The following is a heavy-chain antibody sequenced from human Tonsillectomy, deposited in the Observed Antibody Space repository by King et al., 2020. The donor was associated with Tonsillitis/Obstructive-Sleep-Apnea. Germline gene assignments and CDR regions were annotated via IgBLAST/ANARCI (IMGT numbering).Heavy chain of an antibody. CDR3: ARHLGAYGLFDY. CDR2: IDPSDSYT. V-gene: IGHV5-10-1*01. CDR1: GYSFTTYW. J-gene: IGHJ4*02. D-gene: IGHD5-12*01. Sequence: VQLVQSGAEVKKPGESLRISCKGSGYSFTTYWISWVRQMPGKGLEWMGRIDPSDSYTNYSPSFQGHVTISSDKSTSTAYLQWSGLKASDSAMYYCARHLGAYGLFDYWGQGTLVTVSP.